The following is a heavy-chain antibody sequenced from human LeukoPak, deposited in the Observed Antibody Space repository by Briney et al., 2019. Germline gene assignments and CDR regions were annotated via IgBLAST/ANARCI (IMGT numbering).Heavy chain of an antibody. CDR1: GYTFTGYY. V-gene: IGHV1-2*02. J-gene: IGHJ4*02. CDR2: INPKSGGT. D-gene: IGHD3-22*01. Sequence: ASVKVSCKASGYTFTGYYMHWVRQAPGPGLEWMGWINPKSGGTNYAQKFQGRVTITRDTSISTAYMQLSMLRSDDTAVYYCAPSRYYDSVELDYWGQGTLVTVSS. CDR3: APSRYYDSVELDY.